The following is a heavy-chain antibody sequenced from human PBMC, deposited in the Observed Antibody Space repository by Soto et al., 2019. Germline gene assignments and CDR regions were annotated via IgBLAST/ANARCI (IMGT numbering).Heavy chain of an antibody. D-gene: IGHD2-15*01. Sequence: GASVKVSCKASGYTFTSYDINWVRQATGQGLEWMGWMNPNSGNTGYAQKFQGRVTMTRNTSISTAYMELSSLRSEDTAVYYCASCYVPTSRDYYYYGMDVWGQGTTVTVYS. CDR1: GYTFTSYD. V-gene: IGHV1-8*01. J-gene: IGHJ6*02. CDR2: MNPNSGNT. CDR3: ASCYVPTSRDYYYYGMDV.